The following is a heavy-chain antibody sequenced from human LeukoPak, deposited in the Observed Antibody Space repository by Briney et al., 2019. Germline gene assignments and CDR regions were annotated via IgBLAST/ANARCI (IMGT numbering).Heavy chain of an antibody. Sequence: SETLSLTCTVSGVSISSGDYYWSWIRQPPGKGLEWIGYIYYSGSTYYNPSLKSRVTISVDTSKNQFSLKLSSVTAADTAVYYCARDGAWGSSHWFDPWGQGTLVTVSS. J-gene: IGHJ5*02. CDR2: IYYSGST. CDR3: ARDGAWGSSHWFDP. D-gene: IGHD3-16*01. V-gene: IGHV4-30-4*08. CDR1: GVSISSGDYY.